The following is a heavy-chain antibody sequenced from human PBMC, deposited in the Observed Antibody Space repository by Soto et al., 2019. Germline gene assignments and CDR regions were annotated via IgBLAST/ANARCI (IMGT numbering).Heavy chain of an antibody. CDR1: GYTFTSYA. D-gene: IGHD6-19*01. J-gene: IGHJ4*02. CDR2: INAGNGNT. V-gene: IGHV1-3*01. Sequence: ASVKVSCKASGYTFTSYAMHWVRQAPGQRLEWMGWINAGNGNTKYSQKFQGRVTITRDTSASTGYMELSSLRSEDTAVYYCARSSSGWYPLFDYWGQGTLVTVSS. CDR3: ARSSSGWYPLFDY.